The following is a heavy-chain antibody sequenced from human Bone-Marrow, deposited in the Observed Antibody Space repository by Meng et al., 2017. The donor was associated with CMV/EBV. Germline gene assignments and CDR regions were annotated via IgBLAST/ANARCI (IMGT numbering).Heavy chain of an antibody. D-gene: IGHD3-22*01. V-gene: IGHV1-18*01. Sequence: ASVKVSCKASGYTFINYDINWVRQAPGQGLEWMGWISAYNGNTNYAQKLQGRVTMTTDTSTSTAYMELRSLRSDDTAVYYCATFTYYYDSSGYYYPDYFDYWGQGTLVTVSS. J-gene: IGHJ4*02. CDR1: GYTFINYD. CDR2: ISAYNGNT. CDR3: ATFTYYYDSSGYYYPDYFDY.